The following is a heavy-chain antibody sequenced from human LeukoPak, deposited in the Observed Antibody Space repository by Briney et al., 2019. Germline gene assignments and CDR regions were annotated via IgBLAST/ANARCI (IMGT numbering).Heavy chain of an antibody. J-gene: IGHJ4*02. CDR1: GFRLSRGG. D-gene: IGHD3-16*02. Sequence: GGSLRLTQGGGGFRLSRGGMVQIRQAPGKGLEWVSTITNSGGATYYADSVKGRFTVSRDNSQNTLYVQMNSLRADDTAIYYCARLGHNCYTLFACWGQGTLVTVSS. CDR3: ARLGHNCYTLFAC. V-gene: IGHV3-23*01. CDR2: ITNSGGAT.